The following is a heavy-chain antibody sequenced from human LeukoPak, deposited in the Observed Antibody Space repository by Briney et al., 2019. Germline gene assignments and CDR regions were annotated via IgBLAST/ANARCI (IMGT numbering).Heavy chain of an antibody. D-gene: IGHD2-2*01. CDR1: GYTFTSYY. J-gene: IGHJ3*02. CDR2: INPNSGGP. V-gene: IGHV1-2*02. CDR3: ARQPSFDAIDI. Sequence: GASVKVSCKASGYTFTSYYLHWVRQAPGQGPEWMGWINPNSGGPNYAQEFQGRVTMTRDTSISTAYMEPSRLRSDDTAVYYCARQPSFDAIDIWGQGTMVTVSS.